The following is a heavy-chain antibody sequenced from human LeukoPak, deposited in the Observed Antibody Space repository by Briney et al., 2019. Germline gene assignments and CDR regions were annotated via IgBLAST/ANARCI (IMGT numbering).Heavy chain of an antibody. V-gene: IGHV3-33*01. CDR1: GFTFSSYG. Sequence: GRSLRLSCAASGFTFSSYGMHWVRQAPGKGLEWVAVIWYDGSNKYYADSVKGRFTISRDNSKNTLYLQMNSLRAEDTAVYYCARVGFGELCDAFDIWGQGTMVTVSS. CDR3: ARVGFGELCDAFDI. J-gene: IGHJ3*02. CDR2: IWYDGSNK. D-gene: IGHD3-10*01.